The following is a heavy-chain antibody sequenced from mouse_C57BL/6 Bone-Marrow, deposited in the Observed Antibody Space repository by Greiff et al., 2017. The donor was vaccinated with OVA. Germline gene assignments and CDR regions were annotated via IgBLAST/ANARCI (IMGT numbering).Heavy chain of an antibody. D-gene: IGHD1-1*01. Sequence: EVKLQESGPGLVKPSQSLSLTCSVTGYSITSGYYWNWIRQFPGNKLEWMGYISYDGSNNYNPSLKNRISITRDTSKNQFFLKLNSVTTEDTATYYCARYYYGSRVYFDYWGQGTTLTVSS. V-gene: IGHV3-6*01. J-gene: IGHJ2*01. CDR1: GYSITSGYY. CDR3: ARYYYGSRVYFDY. CDR2: ISYDGSN.